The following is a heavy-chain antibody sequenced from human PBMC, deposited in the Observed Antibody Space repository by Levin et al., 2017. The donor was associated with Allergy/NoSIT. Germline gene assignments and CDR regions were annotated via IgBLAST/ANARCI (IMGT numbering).Heavy chain of an antibody. Sequence: PSETLSLTCAVYGGSFSGYYWSWIRQPPGKGLEWIGEINHSGSTDYNPSLKSRVTISVDTSKNLLSLKLSSVTAADTAVYYCAGEPGYCSGGRCYGGWFDPWGQGTLVTVSS. V-gene: IGHV4-34*01. CDR3: AGEPGYCSGGRCYGGWFDP. J-gene: IGHJ5*02. CDR2: INHSGST. CDR1: GGSFSGYY. D-gene: IGHD2-15*01.